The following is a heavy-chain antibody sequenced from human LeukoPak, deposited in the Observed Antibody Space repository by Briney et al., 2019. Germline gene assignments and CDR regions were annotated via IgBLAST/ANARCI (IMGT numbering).Heavy chain of an antibody. V-gene: IGHV3-21*01. CDR1: GFTFSSYS. D-gene: IGHD2-21*02. CDR3: ARDASLYRDGDPWYWAFDF. Sequence: PGGSLRLSCAASGFTFSSYSMNWVRQAPGKGLEWVSSISSSSSYIYYADSVKGRFTISRDNAKNSLYLQMNSLRAEDTAVYYCARDASLYRDGDPWYWAFDFWGQGTLLTVSS. CDR2: ISSSSSYI. J-gene: IGHJ4*02.